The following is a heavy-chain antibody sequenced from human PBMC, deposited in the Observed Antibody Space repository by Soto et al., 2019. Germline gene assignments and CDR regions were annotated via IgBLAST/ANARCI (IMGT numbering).Heavy chain of an antibody. CDR3: ARAHRGDYYFDY. J-gene: IGHJ4*02. CDR1: GGSISSGDYY. V-gene: IGHV4-30-4*01. CDR2: IYYSGST. Sequence: PSETLSLTCTVSGGSISSGDYYWSWIRQPPGKGLEWIGYIYYSGSTYYNPSLKSRVTISVDTSKNQFSLKLSSVTAADTAVYYCARAHRGDYYFDYWGQGTLVTVSS. D-gene: IGHD4-17*01.